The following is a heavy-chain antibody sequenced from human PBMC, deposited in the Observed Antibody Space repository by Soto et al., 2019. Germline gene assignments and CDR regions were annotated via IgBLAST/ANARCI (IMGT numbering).Heavy chain of an antibody. CDR3: ARILEETMDRGPLTYYYYMDV. D-gene: IGHD3-10*01. Sequence: QVTLKESGPVLVKPTETLTLTCTVSGFSLSNARMGVSWIRQPPGKALEWLAHIFSNDEKYYSTSLKIRLTISTNNYNRQVVLNMTNMDHVDTATYYCARILEETMDRGPLTYYYYMDVWGKGTTVTVSS. V-gene: IGHV2-26*01. CDR2: IFSNDEK. CDR1: GFSLSNARMG. J-gene: IGHJ6*03.